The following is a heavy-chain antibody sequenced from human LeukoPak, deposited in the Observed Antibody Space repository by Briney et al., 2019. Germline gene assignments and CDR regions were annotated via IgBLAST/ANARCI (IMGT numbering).Heavy chain of an antibody. J-gene: IGHJ4*02. CDR3: AKVGDYSSGWYYFDY. CDR2: IKQDGSEK. Sequence: GGSLRLSCAASGFTFSSYWMSWVRQAPGKGLEWVANIKQDGSEKYYVDSVKGRFTISRDNSKNTLYLQMKSLRAEDTAVYYCAKVGDYSSGWYYFDYWGQGTLVTVSS. V-gene: IGHV3-7*03. D-gene: IGHD6-19*01. CDR1: GFTFSSYW.